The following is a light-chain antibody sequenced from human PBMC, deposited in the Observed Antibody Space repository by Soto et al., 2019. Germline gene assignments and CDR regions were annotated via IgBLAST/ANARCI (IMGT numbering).Light chain of an antibody. Sequence: EVVMTQSPATLSVSPGDRATLSCRASESVAGNLAWYQQKPGQPPRLLIYGASTRGTGIPARFSGSGSGTEFTLTISGLQSEDFAVYYCQQYNYWHTFGQGTRLEIK. CDR1: ESVAGN. CDR3: QQYNYWHT. CDR2: GAS. V-gene: IGKV3-15*01. J-gene: IGKJ5*01.